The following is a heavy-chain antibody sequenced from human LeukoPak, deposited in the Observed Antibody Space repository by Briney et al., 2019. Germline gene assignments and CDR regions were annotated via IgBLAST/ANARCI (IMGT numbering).Heavy chain of an antibody. CDR3: ARDGYDSSGYRYFQH. CDR2: IFYSGSS. J-gene: IGHJ1*01. Sequence: PSETLSLTCSVSGGSISNNYWSWIRQPPGKGLEWMGYIFYSGSSDSNPSLKSRVTISVDTSKNQFSLKLSSVTAADTAVYYCARDGYDSSGYRYFQHWGQGTLVTVSS. V-gene: IGHV4-59*01. CDR1: GGSISNNY. D-gene: IGHD3-22*01.